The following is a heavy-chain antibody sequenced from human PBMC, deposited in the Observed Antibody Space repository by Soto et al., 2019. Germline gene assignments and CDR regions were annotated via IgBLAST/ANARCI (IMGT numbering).Heavy chain of an antibody. CDR3: TRRASSSFYHFDF. V-gene: IGHV5-10-1*01. CDR1: GYSFTDYW. J-gene: IGHJ4*02. CDR2: IDPSDSYV. Sequence: GEFLKICCQAAGYSFTDYWITWVRQLPGKGLEWMATIDPSDSYVDYSPSFRGHVTFSVDRSITTVYLQWNSLKASDSAMYFCTRRASSSFYHFDFWGQGALVTVSS. D-gene: IGHD2-2*01.